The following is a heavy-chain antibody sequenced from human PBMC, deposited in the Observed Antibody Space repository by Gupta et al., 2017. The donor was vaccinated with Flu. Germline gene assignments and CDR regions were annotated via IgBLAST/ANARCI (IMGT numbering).Heavy chain of an antibody. CDR2: IRNKADSYAT. J-gene: IGHJ4*02. CDR1: GFTFSGST. D-gene: IGHD2-8*01. CDR3: TRRDCTDGVCFDY. V-gene: IGHV3-73*02. Sequence: EVQLVESGGGSVQPGGSLKLSCAASGFTFSGSTMHWVRQASGRGLEWVGRIRNKADSYATAYSVSVRGRFTISRDDSKNTAYLQINSLKTEDTAVYYCTRRDCTDGVCFDYWGQGTLVTVSS.